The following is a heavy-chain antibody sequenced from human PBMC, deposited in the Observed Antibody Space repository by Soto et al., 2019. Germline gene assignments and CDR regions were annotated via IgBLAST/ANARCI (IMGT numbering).Heavy chain of an antibody. J-gene: IGHJ5*02. V-gene: IGHV1-18*04. CDR1: GYTFTNHP. CDR2: TNPYNGNT. CDR3: ARGMYHIWGP. Sequence: QLVQPGGEVRPPGASVKVSCKGSGYTFTNHPISWVRQGPGLGLQWMGWTNPYNGNTSYSQHFQGRISLTMDTSTTTTFMELRSLTSGDTAMYYCARGMYHIWGPWGPGTLVTVSS. D-gene: IGHD2-2*01.